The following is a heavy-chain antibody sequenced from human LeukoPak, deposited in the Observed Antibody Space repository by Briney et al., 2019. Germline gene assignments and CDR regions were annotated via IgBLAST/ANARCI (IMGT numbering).Heavy chain of an antibody. Sequence: GGSLRLSCAASGFTFSSYSMIWVRQAPGKGLEWVSSISSSSSYIYYADSVKGRFTISRDNAKNSLYLQMNSLRAEDTAVYYCARVHYDILTGYSRDFDYWGQGTLVTVSS. CDR2: ISSSSSYI. V-gene: IGHV3-21*01. D-gene: IGHD3-9*01. J-gene: IGHJ4*02. CDR1: GFTFSSYS. CDR3: ARVHYDILTGYSRDFDY.